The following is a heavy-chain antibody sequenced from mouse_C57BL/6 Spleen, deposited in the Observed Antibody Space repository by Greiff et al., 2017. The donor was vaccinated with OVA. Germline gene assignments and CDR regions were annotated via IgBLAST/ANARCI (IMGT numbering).Heavy chain of an antibody. CDR2: IDPSDSYT. D-gene: IGHD1-1*01. CDR1: GYTFTSYW. J-gene: IGHJ2*01. CDR3: ARGGDYGSLDY. V-gene: IGHV1-50*01. Sequence: QVQLQQSGAELVKPGASVKLSCKASGYTFTSYWMQWVKQRPGQGLEWIGEIDPSDSYTNYNQKFKGKATLTVDTSSSTAYMQLSSLTSDDSAVYYCARGGDYGSLDYWGQGTTLTVSA.